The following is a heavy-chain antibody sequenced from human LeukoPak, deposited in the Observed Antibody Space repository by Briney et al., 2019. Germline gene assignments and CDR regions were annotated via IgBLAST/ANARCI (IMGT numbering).Heavy chain of an antibody. CDR3: AGRRANTCNFCFVY. J-gene: IGHJ4*02. Sequence: PGGSLRLSCAVSGFTVTSNFMSWVRQAPGKGLEWVSVIYDRGDTYYADSVKGRFTVSRDTSKSTLYLQLNNLGAEDTAVYYCAGRRANTCNFCFVYLGQGTLVTVSS. CDR1: GFTVTSNF. V-gene: IGHV3-66*02. D-gene: IGHD1-1*01. CDR2: IYDRGDT.